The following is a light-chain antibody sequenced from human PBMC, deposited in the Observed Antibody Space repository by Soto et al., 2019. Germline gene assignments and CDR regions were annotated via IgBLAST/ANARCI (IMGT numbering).Light chain of an antibody. CDR2: AAS. CDR3: QQYGTSPWT. V-gene: IGKV3-20*01. Sequence: EIVLTQSPGTLSLSPGERATLSCRASQRVGNNYLAWYQQKPGQAPRLLIFAASSRASGIPDRFSGSGSGSDFTLTISRLESEDCAVFYCQQYGTSPWTFGQGTKVEIK. CDR1: QRVGNNY. J-gene: IGKJ1*01.